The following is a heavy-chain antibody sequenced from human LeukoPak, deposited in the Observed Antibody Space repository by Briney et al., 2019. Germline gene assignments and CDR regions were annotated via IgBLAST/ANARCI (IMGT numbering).Heavy chain of an antibody. V-gene: IGHV3-73*01. J-gene: IGHJ4*02. D-gene: IGHD6-13*01. Sequence: GGSLRLSGAASGFTFSGSAMHWVRQASGKGLEWVGRIRSKANSYATAYAASVKGRFTISRDDSKNTAYLQMNSLKTEDTAVYYCTRLYGSSSWYYFDYWGQGTLVTVSS. CDR1: GFTFSGSA. CDR3: TRLYGSSSWYYFDY. CDR2: IRSKANSYAT.